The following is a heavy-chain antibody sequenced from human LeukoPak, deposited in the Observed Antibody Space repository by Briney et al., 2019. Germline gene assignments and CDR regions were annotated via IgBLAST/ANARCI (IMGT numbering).Heavy chain of an antibody. V-gene: IGHV3-23*01. CDR1: GFTFSTYG. CDR2: ISTNSANT. J-gene: IGHJ4*02. Sequence: GGSLRLSCAASGFTFSTYGMNWVRQAPGKGLEWGSTISTNSANTYYTDSVKGRFTISRDNSKDTLFMQMNSLRAEDTAVYYCAKGQSTIATRSFDSWGQGTLVTVSS. D-gene: IGHD6-6*01. CDR3: AKGQSTIATRSFDS.